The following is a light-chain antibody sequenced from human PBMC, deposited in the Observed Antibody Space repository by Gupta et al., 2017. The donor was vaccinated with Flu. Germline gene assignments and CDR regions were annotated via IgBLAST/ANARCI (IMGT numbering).Light chain of an antibody. Sequence: ELVMTQSPATLSASPGETVTLSCRASQSVDNNVAWYQQKPGQAPSLLISGASTRATGVPGRISASGSGTQFALTISSLQPEDFALYYCQQYANWPPSTFGGGTRVEV. CDR2: GAS. J-gene: IGKJ4*01. V-gene: IGKV3-15*01. CDR1: QSVDNN. CDR3: QQYANWPPST.